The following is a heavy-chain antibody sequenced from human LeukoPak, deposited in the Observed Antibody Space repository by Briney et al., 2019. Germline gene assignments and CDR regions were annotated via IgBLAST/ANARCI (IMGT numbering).Heavy chain of an antibody. CDR3: AKGSGYYDSSGYSDAFDI. V-gene: IGHV3-30-3*01. CDR1: GFTFSSSA. J-gene: IGHJ3*02. CDR2: ISYDGSNK. Sequence: GGSLRLSCAASGFTFSSSAMHWVRQAPGKGLEWVAVISYDGSNKYYADSVKGRFTISRDNSKNTLYLQMNSLRAEDTAVYYCAKGSGYYDSSGYSDAFDIWGQGTMVTVSS. D-gene: IGHD3-22*01.